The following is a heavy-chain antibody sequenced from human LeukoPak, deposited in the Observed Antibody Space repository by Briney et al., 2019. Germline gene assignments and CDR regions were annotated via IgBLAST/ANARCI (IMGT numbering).Heavy chain of an antibody. V-gene: IGHV1-18*01. CDR1: GYTFLNYD. CDR3: ARVADYGSGSHLFDY. CDR2: ISAHNYNT. J-gene: IGHJ4*02. D-gene: IGHD3-10*01. Sequence: ASVKVSCKASGYTFLNYDFTWVRRAPGQGLEWMGWISAHNYNTKYAQRFQGRVTMTADTSTTTAYMELRSLRSDDTAVYYCARVADYGSGSHLFDYWGQGTLVAVSS.